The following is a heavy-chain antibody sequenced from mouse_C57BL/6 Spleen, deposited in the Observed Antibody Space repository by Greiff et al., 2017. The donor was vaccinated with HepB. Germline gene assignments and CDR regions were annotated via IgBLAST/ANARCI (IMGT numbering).Heavy chain of an antibody. V-gene: IGHV1-54*01. CDR2: INPGSGGT. CDR3: ARNEYYAMDY. J-gene: IGHJ4*01. Sequence: VKLQESGAELVRPGTSVKVSCKASGYAFTNYLIEWVKQRPGQGLEWIGVINPGSGGTNYNEKFKGKATLTADKSSSTAYMQLSSLTSEDSAVYFCARNEYYAMDYWGQGTSVTVSS. CDR1: GYAFTNYL.